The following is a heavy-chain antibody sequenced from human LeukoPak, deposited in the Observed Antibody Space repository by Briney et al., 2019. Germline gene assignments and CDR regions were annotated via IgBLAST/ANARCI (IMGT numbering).Heavy chain of an antibody. CDR1: GGSISSGSYY. CDR2: IYTSGST. V-gene: IGHV4-61*02. Sequence: PSETLSLTCTVSGGSISSGSYYWSWIRQPAGKGLEWIGRIYTSGSTNYNPSLKSRVTISVDTSKNQFSLKLSSVTAADTAVYYCARLAVAGNSCWGQGTLVTVSS. J-gene: IGHJ4*02. D-gene: IGHD6-19*01. CDR3: ARLAVAGNSC.